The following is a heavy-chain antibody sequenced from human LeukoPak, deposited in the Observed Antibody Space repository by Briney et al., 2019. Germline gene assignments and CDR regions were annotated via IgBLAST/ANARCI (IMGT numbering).Heavy chain of an antibody. Sequence: ASVKVSCKASGYTFTGYYMYWMRQAPGQGLEWMGWINPNSGDTNYAQKFQGGVTMTSDTSISTAYMELTRLRSDDTAMYYCARDYSSSIYWGQGTLVTVSS. CDR2: INPNSGDT. D-gene: IGHD6-6*01. CDR1: GYTFTGYY. CDR3: ARDYSSSIY. J-gene: IGHJ4*02. V-gene: IGHV1-2*02.